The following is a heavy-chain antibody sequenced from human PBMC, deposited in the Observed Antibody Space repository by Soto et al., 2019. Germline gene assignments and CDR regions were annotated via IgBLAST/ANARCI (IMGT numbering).Heavy chain of an antibody. Sequence: PXVSLRLSCAASGFTFSSYAMHWVRQAPGKGLEWVAVISYDGSNKYYADSVKGRFTISRDNSKNTLYLQMNSLRAEDTAVYYCARAYCSGGSCYFDYWGQGTLVTVSS. CDR1: GFTFSSYA. D-gene: IGHD2-15*01. CDR3: ARAYCSGGSCYFDY. J-gene: IGHJ4*02. V-gene: IGHV3-30-3*01. CDR2: ISYDGSNK.